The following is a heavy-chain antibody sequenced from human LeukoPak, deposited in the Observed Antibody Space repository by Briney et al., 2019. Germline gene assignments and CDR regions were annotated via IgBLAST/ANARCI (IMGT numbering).Heavy chain of an antibody. CDR3: ARGPSVAAAGTHYYYMDV. V-gene: IGHV1-2*02. CDR2: INPNSGGT. J-gene: IGHJ6*03. D-gene: IGHD6-13*01. Sequence: ASVKVSCKASGYTFTGYYMHWVRQAPGQGLEWMGWINPNSGGTNYAQKFQGRVTMTRDTSISTAYMELSRLRSDDTAVYYCARGPSVAAAGTHYYYMDVWGKGTTVTVSS. CDR1: GYTFTGYY.